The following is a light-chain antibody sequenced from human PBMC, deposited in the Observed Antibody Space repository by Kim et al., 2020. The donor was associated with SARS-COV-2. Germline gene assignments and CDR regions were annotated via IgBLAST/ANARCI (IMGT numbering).Light chain of an antibody. CDR3: LQHNTYPIT. J-gene: IGKJ5*01. V-gene: IGKV1-17*01. CDR1: QDIRND. CDR2: GAS. Sequence: ASVGDRVTITCRASQDIRNDLGWYQQNPGRAPKRLIYGASSLQSGFPSRFSGSGSGTEFTLTISSLQPVDFSTYFSLQHNTYPITFGQGTRLEIK.